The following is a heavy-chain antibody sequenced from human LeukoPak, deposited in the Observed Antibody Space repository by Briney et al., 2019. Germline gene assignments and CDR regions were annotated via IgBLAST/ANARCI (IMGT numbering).Heavy chain of an antibody. CDR2: IYTSGST. J-gene: IGHJ4*02. CDR1: GGSISSYY. Sequence: SETLSLTCTVSGGSISSYYWSWIRQPAGKGLEWIGRIYTSGSTNYNPSLKSRGTISVDTSKTQVSLKLSSLTAADTAVYYCARRALSGDEGIYWGQGTLVTVSS. D-gene: IGHD2-21*02. V-gene: IGHV4-4*07. CDR3: ARRALSGDEGIY.